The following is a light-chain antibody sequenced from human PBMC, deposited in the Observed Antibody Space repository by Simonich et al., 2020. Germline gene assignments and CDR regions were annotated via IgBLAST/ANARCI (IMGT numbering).Light chain of an antibody. J-gene: IGKJ1*01. Sequence: DIQMTQSPSTLSASVGDRGTITCRASQSISSWLAWYQQKPGKAPKLLIYKASSLESWVPSRFSGSGSGTEFTLTISSLQPDDFATYYCQQYNSYSRTFGQGTKVEIK. CDR1: QSISSW. CDR2: KAS. CDR3: QQYNSYSRT. V-gene: IGKV1-5*03.